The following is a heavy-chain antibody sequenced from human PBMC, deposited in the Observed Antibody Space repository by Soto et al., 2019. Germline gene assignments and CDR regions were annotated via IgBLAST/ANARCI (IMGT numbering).Heavy chain of an antibody. Sequence: VGSLLSCAASDFDFSSYGIHWVRQAPGKGLEWVAASSYDGRETFYADSAKGRFTVSKEMSKNTAFLQMNALRHEDTAVYFCARDSGWPILNFDNWGQGTPVTVSS. V-gene: IGHV3-30*03. CDR3: ARDSGWPILNFDN. CDR2: SSYDGRET. D-gene: IGHD3-10*01. CDR1: DFDFSSYG. J-gene: IGHJ4*02.